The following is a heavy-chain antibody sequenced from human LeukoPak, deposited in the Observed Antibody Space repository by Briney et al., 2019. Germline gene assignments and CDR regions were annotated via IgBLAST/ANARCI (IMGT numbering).Heavy chain of an antibody. CDR3: ARGLLGVVIPYYFDY. V-gene: IGHV4-59*01. Sequence: SETLSLTCTVSGGSISSYYWSRIRQPPGKGLEWIGYIYYSGSTNYNPSLKSRVTISVDTSKNQFSLKLSSVTAADTAVYYCARGLLGVVIPYYFDYWGQGTLVTVSS. CDR1: GGSISSYY. J-gene: IGHJ4*02. D-gene: IGHD3-3*01. CDR2: IYYSGST.